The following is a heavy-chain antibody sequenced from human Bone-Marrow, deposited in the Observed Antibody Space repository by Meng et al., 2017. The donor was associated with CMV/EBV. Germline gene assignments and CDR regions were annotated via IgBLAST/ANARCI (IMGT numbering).Heavy chain of an antibody. J-gene: IGHJ4*02. V-gene: IGHV3-74*01. CDR2: VNTDGSST. D-gene: IGHD6-13*01. Sequence: GGSLRLSCAVSGFTFSSYWMHWVRQAPGEGLVWVSRVNTDGSSTNYADSVKGRFTISRDNARNTLYLQMNSLRAEDTAVNYCARDGAIAAAGTGDYWGQGTLVTVSS. CDR3: ARDGAIAAAGTGDY. CDR1: GFTFSSYW.